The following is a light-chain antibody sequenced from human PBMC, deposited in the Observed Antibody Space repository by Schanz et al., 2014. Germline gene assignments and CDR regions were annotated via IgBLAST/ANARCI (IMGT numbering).Light chain of an antibody. CDR2: GAS. J-gene: IGKJ1*01. Sequence: ESALTQSPGTLSLSPGERATLSCRASQSVNSNLAWYQQKPGQAPRLLIYGASTRATGIPARFSGSGSGSVFTLTISSLQSEDFAVYYCQQYNNWQRTFGQGTKVEIK. CDR1: QSVNSN. V-gene: IGKV3-15*01. CDR3: QQYNNWQRT.